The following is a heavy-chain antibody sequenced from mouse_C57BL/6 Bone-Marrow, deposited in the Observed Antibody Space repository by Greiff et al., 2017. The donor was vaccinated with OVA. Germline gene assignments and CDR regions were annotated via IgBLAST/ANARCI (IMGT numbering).Heavy chain of an antibody. Sequence: QVQLKESGPGLVQPSQSLSITCTVSGFSLTSYGVHWVRQSPGKGLEWLGVIWRGGSTAYNAAFVSRLSITKDNSKSQVFFKMNSLQADDTAIYYCANFAYWGQGTLVTVSA. CDR3: ANFAY. J-gene: IGHJ3*01. CDR2: IWRGGST. V-gene: IGHV2-5*01. CDR1: GFSLTSYG.